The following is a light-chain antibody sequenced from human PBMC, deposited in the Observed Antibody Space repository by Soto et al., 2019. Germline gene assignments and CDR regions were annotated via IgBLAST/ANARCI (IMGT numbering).Light chain of an antibody. CDR3: QQRSKWPPWT. CDR1: QSVSSY. CDR2: DAS. V-gene: IGKV3-11*01. Sequence: EIVLTQSPATLSLSPGERATLSCRARQSVSSYLAWYQQKPGQAPRLLIYDASNRATVIPARFSGSGSGTDFTLTISSLGPEDFAVYYCQQRSKWPPWTFGQGTKVEIK. J-gene: IGKJ1*01.